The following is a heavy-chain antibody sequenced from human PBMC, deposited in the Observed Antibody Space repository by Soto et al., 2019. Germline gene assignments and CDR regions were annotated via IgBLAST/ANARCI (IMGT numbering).Heavy chain of an antibody. CDR1: GWTFSGYY. J-gene: IGHJ6*02. V-gene: IGHV4-34*01. Sequence: PSETLSLTCAVSGWTFSGYYWHWSRQPPGKGLEWIGEINHSGSTNYNPSLKSRVTISVDKSKNQFSLKLSCVTAEDTAVYYCARVDVVLYSKNHYYYYGMDVWGQGTTVTVSS. CDR3: ARVDVVLYSKNHYYYYGMDV. D-gene: IGHD2-8*01. CDR2: INHSGST.